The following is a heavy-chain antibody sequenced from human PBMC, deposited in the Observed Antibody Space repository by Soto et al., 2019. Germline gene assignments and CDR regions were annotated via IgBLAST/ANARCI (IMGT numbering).Heavy chain of an antibody. V-gene: IGHV1-69*02. CDR3: AGGWEGGSDYQPFDY. CDR2: IIPILGIA. CDR1: GGTFSSYT. J-gene: IGHJ4*02. D-gene: IGHD5-12*01. Sequence: QVQLVQSGAAVKKPGSSVKVSCKASGGTFSSYTISWVRQAPGQGLEWMGRIIPILGIANYAQKFQGRVTITADKSTSTAYVELSSLRSEDTAVYYCAGGWEGGSDYQPFDYWGQGTLVTVSS.